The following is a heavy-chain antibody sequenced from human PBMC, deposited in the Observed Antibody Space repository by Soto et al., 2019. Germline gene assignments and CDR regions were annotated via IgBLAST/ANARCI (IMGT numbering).Heavy chain of an antibody. J-gene: IGHJ4*02. CDR2: ISGSGGST. V-gene: IGHV3-23*01. Sequence: GGSLRLSCAASGFTFSSYAMSWVRQAPGKGLEWVSAISGSGGSTYYADSVKGRFTISRDNSKNTLYLQMNSLRAEDTAVYYCAKANELRYFDWLRPPFDYWGQGTLVTVSS. CDR3: AKANELRYFDWLRPPFDY. CDR1: GFTFSSYA. D-gene: IGHD3-9*01.